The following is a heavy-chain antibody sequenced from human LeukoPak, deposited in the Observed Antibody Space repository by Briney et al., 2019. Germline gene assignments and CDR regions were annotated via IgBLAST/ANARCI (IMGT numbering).Heavy chain of an antibody. V-gene: IGHV4-59*01. CDR1: GGSISNYY. J-gene: IGHJ5*02. CDR2: IYYSGST. CDR3: ARTTEDCSSTSCYQYWFDP. D-gene: IGHD2-2*01. Sequence: SETLSLTCTVSGGSISNYYWSWIRQPPGKGLEWIGYIYYSGSTNYNPSLKSRVTISVGTSKNQFSLKLNSVTAADTAVYYCARTTEDCSSTSCYQYWFDPWGQGTLVTVSS.